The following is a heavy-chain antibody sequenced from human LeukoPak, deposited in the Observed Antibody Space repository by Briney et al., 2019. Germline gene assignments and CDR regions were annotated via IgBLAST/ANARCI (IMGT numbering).Heavy chain of an antibody. D-gene: IGHD2-15*01. CDR3: ARGVGDYCSGGSCYYFDS. Sequence: GGSLRLSCVASGFTFDDYAMHWVRQPPGKGLEWVSGISWNSGSIGYADSVEGRFTISRDNATNSLFLQMNSLRTEDMALYYCARGVGDYCSGGSCYYFDSWGQGTLVTVSS. V-gene: IGHV3-9*03. CDR2: ISWNSGSI. CDR1: GFTFDDYA. J-gene: IGHJ4*02.